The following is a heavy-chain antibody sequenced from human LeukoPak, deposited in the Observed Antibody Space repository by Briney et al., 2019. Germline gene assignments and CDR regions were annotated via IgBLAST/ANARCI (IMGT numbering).Heavy chain of an antibody. CDR1: GFTFSNYN. D-gene: IGHD3-3*01. CDR3: ARDRVGSADFWSGYYTGTFDY. V-gene: IGHV3-11*04. Sequence: GGSLRLSCAASGFTFSNYNMSWIRQAPGRGLEWVSYDSVKGRFTISRDNAKNSLYLQMNSLRPEDTAVYYCARDRVGSADFWSGYYTGTFDYWGQGTLVTVSS. J-gene: IGHJ4*02.